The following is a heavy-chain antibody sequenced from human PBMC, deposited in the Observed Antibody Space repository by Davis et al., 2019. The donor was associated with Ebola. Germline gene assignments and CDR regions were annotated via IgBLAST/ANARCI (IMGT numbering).Heavy chain of an antibody. D-gene: IGHD2-8*01. V-gene: IGHV3-23*01. J-gene: IGHJ4*02. CDR2: IGTAGDT. Sequence: GGSLRLSCAVSGFTFSSYAMSWVRQAPGKGLEWVSAIGTAGDTYYPGSVKGRFTISRDNSKNTLYLQMNSLRAEDTAAYYCAKDVRRTFDRWGQGTLVTVSS. CDR1: GFTFSSYA. CDR3: AKDVRRTFDR.